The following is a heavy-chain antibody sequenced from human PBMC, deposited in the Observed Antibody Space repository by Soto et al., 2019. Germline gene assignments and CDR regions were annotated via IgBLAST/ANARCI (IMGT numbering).Heavy chain of an antibody. CDR1: GVSISYYY. CDR3: ARDQNGSPHFDY. Sequence: QGQLQESGPGLVKPSGTLSLTCSDTGVSISYYYLSWLRQPPGRGLEWIGYIYKSGSTNYNPSLKSRVTISVDTSKYLFSMTLSSVTASDTAVYYCARDQNGSPHFDYWGQGTMVTVSS. J-gene: IGHJ4*02. D-gene: IGHD1-26*01. V-gene: IGHV4-59*01. CDR2: IYKSGST.